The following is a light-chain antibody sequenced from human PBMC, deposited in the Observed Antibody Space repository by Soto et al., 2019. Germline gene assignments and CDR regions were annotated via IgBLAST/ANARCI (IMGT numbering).Light chain of an antibody. CDR1: SSDVGGYNY. V-gene: IGLV2-8*01. CDR3: SSYAGNNKGV. Sequence: QSALTQPPSASGSPGQSVTISCTGTSSDVGGYNYVSWYQQHPGKAPKLMIYEVSKRPSGVPNRFSGYKSGNTASLTLSVLQAEDEADYYCSSYAGNNKGVFGGGTKLTVL. J-gene: IGLJ2*01. CDR2: EVS.